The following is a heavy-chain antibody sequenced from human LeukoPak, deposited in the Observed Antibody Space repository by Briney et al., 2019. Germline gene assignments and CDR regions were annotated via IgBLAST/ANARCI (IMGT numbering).Heavy chain of an antibody. CDR3: AKDYRAVCSGDLDY. CDR2: IRYDGSNK. V-gene: IGHV3-30*02. Sequence: GGPLRLSCAASGFTFSSYGMHWVRQAPGKGLEWVAFIRYDGSNKYYADSVKGRFTISRDNSKNTLYLQMKSLRAEDTAVYYCAKDYRAVCSGDLDYWGQGTLVTVSS. D-gene: IGHD6-25*01. CDR1: GFTFSSYG. J-gene: IGHJ4*02.